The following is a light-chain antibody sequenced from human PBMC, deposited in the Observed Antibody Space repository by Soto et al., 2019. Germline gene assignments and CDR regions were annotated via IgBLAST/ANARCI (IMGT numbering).Light chain of an antibody. CDR3: RHYGSPPIT. J-gene: IGKJ5*01. CDR2: GAS. V-gene: IGKV3-20*01. CDR1: QSVSSSY. Sequence: EIVLTQSPGTLSLSPGERATLSCRASQSVSSSYLAWYQQKPGQAPRLLIYGASSRATGIPDRFSGSGSGRVFPFTFSILVPKVFAVYNCRHYGSPPITFGKGTRLKIK.